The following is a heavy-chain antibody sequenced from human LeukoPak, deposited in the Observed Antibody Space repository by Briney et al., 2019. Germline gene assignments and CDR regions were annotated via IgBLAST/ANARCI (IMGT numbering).Heavy chain of an antibody. CDR3: ARGNADSSSSAWFDP. CDR2: MNPNSGNT. J-gene: IGHJ5*02. V-gene: IGHV1-8*01. D-gene: IGHD6-6*01. Sequence: ASVTVSFTASGYTFTSYDINWVRQAPGQGLEWMGWMNPNSGNTGYVQKFQGRVTMTRNTSISTAYMELSSLRSEDTAVYYCARGNADSSSSAWFDPWGQGTLVTVSS. CDR1: GYTFTSYD.